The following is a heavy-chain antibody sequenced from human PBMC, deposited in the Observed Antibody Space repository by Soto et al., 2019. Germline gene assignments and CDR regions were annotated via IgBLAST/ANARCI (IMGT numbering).Heavy chain of an antibody. CDR3: ARMTDYGDTQNAFDI. CDR1: GGSISSYY. V-gene: IGHV4-59*08. CDR2: IYYSGST. J-gene: IGHJ3*02. Sequence: PSETLSLTCTVSGGSISSYYWSWIRQPPGKGLEWIGYIYYSGSTNYNPSLKSRVTISVDTSKNQFSLKLSSVTAADTAVYYCARMTDYGDTQNAFDIWGQGTMVTVSS. D-gene: IGHD4-17*01.